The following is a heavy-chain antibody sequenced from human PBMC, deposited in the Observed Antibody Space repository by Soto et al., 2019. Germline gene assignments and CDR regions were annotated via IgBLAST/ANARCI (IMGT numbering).Heavy chain of an antibody. Sequence: QVQLVQSGAEVKTPGSSVKVSCEASGGTFNSYSINWVRQAPGQGLEWMGRIIPMFGTTDYAYRFQGRVTFPADESTNTVSMEVTNLTSEDTAVYYCARAAVLTFTRFYDVDVWGQGTTVTVSS. J-gene: IGHJ6*02. CDR3: ARAAVLTFTRFYDVDV. CDR2: IIPMFGTT. V-gene: IGHV1-69*18. D-gene: IGHD6-13*01. CDR1: GGTFNSYS.